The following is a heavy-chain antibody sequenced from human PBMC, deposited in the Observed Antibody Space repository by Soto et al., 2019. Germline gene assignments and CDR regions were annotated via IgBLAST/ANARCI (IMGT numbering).Heavy chain of an antibody. J-gene: IGHJ4*02. CDR1: GGSIGSYY. CDR2: IYYSGST. Sequence: SETLSLTCTVSGGSIGSYYWSWIRQPPGKGLEWIGYIYYSGSTNYNPSLKSRVTISVDTSKNQFSLKLSSVTAADTAVYYCARVRFWSGYFFDYWGQGTLVTVSS. V-gene: IGHV4-59*08. CDR3: ARVRFWSGYFFDY. D-gene: IGHD3-3*01.